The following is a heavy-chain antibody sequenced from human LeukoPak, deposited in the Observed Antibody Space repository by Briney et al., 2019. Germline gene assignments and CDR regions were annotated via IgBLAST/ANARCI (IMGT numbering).Heavy chain of an antibody. D-gene: IGHD3-22*01. Sequence: GGSLRLSCAASGFTFSSYAMSWVRQAPGKGLEWVSAISGSGGSTYYADSVKGRFTISRDNSKNTLYLQMNSLRAEDTAVYYCAKGRRPITMMVVAFDYWGQGTLVTVSS. V-gene: IGHV3-23*01. CDR2: ISGSGGST. CDR3: AKGRRPITMMVVAFDY. J-gene: IGHJ4*02. CDR1: GFTFSSYA.